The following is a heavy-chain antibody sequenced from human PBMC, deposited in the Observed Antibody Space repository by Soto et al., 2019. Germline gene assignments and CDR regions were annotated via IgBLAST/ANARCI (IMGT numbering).Heavy chain of an antibody. CDR2: INHSGST. CDR3: AGGPDIVVVPAAEPGDWFDP. V-gene: IGHV4-34*01. J-gene: IGHJ5*02. D-gene: IGHD2-2*01. Sequence: SETLSLTCAVYGGSFSGYYWSWIRQPPGKGLEWIGEINHSGSTNYNPSLKSRVTISVDTSKNQFSLKLSSVTAADTAVYYCAGGPDIVVVPAAEPGDWFDPGGQGTLVTVSS. CDR1: GGSFSGYY.